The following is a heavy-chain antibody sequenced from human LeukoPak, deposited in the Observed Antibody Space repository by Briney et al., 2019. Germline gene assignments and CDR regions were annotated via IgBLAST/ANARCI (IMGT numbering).Heavy chain of an antibody. D-gene: IGHD6-13*01. CDR1: GFTFDDYA. J-gene: IGHJ6*02. Sequence: GRSLRLYCAASGFTFDDYAMHWVRQAPGKGLEWVSGISWNSGSIGYADSVKGRFTISRDNAKNSLYLQMNSLRAEDTALYYCAKVGWGSGYIDAYGMDVWGQGTTVTVSS. CDR2: ISWNSGSI. V-gene: IGHV3-9*01. CDR3: AKVGWGSGYIDAYGMDV.